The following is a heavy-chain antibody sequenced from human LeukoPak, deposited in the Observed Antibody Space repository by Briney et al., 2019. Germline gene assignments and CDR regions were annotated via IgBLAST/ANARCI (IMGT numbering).Heavy chain of an antibody. V-gene: IGHV3-23*01. CDR1: GFTFSSYG. D-gene: IGHD1-26*01. Sequence: PGGSLRLSCAASGFTFSSYGMSWVRQAPGKGLEWVSAISGSGGSTYYADSVKGRFTISRDNSKNTLYLQMNSLRAEDTAVYYCAKSLSGIGAFDIWGQGTMVTVSS. CDR2: ISGSGGST. CDR3: AKSLSGIGAFDI. J-gene: IGHJ3*02.